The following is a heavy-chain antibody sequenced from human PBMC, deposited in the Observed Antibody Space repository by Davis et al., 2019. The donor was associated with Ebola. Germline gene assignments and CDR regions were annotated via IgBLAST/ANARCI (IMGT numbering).Heavy chain of an antibody. CDR1: GFTFSSYA. Sequence: GGSLRLSCAASGFTFSSYAMHWVRQAQGKGLEWVAVISYDGSNKYYADSVKGRFTISKDNSKNTLYLQMNSLRAEDTAVYYCARGGPDGYWGQGTLVTVSS. V-gene: IGHV3-30-3*01. CDR3: ARGGPDGY. CDR2: ISYDGSNK. J-gene: IGHJ4*02.